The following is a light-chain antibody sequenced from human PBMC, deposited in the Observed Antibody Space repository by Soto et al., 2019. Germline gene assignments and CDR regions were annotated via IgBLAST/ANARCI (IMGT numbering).Light chain of an antibody. CDR1: HNISSH. J-gene: IGKJ2*01. Sequence: DLQMTQSPSSLSAFIGDRVTITCRTSHNISSHVNWYHQKPGKAPNLLIYAASSLQSGVPSGFSGSGSGTDFTLTITSLQPDDFATYYCQQSFSIPYTFGQGTKLQIK. V-gene: IGKV1-39*01. CDR2: AAS. CDR3: QQSFSIPYT.